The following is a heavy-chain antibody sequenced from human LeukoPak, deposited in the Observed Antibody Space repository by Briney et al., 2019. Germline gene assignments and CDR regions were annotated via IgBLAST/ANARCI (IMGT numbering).Heavy chain of an antibody. Sequence: SQTLSLTCTVSGGSISSGGYYWSWIRQHPGKGLEWIGYIYYSGSTYYNPSLKSRITISVDTSKNQFSLKLSSVTAADTAVYYCARGFVLRYFVGWGQGTLVTVSS. D-gene: IGHD3-9*01. CDR1: GGSISSGGYY. V-gene: IGHV4-31*03. J-gene: IGHJ4*02. CDR2: IYYSGST. CDR3: ARGFVLRYFVG.